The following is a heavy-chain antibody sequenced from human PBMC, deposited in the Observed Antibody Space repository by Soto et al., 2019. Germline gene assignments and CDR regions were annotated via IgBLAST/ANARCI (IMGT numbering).Heavy chain of an antibody. CDR2: IFTRDSET. CDR1: GRIFNNHW. CDR3: ARGYYDSGHGYDL. D-gene: IGHD3-10*01. J-gene: IGHJ5*02. Sequence: GESLKISCQGPGRIFNNHWIGWVRQTPGKGLEWMGLIFTRDSETKTSPSFQGHVSFSVDNSINTVYLQWTSLKTADTGMYFCARGYYDSGHGYDLWGQGTQVTVSS. V-gene: IGHV5-51*01.